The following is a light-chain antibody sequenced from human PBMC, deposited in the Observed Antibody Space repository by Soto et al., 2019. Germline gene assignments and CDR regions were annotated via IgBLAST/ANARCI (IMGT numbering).Light chain of an antibody. CDR3: ISYTGSSTSYV. CDR1: SSDVGSYDH. Sequence: QSALAQPASVSGSPGQSITISCSGTSSDVGSYDHVAWYQQFPGKTPKLMIYEVSNRPSGVSSRFPGSKSGNTASLTISGLQAEDEADYYCISYTGSSTSYVFXTGTKVTVL. V-gene: IGLV2-14*01. CDR2: EVS. J-gene: IGLJ1*01.